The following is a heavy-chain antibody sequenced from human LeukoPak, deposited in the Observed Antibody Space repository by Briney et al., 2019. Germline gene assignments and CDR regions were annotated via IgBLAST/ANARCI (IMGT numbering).Heavy chain of an antibody. D-gene: IGHD3-3*01. CDR1: GFTFSSYA. V-gene: IGHV3-23*01. CDR3: AKVREDKMSGIYYFDY. Sequence: QSGGSLRLSCAASGFTFSSYAMSWVPQAPGKGLEWVSGISGSGTTTSHADSVKGRFTISRDNSKNTLYLQMNSLRAEDTAVYYCAKVREDKMSGIYYFDYWGQGTLVSVSS. CDR2: ISGSGTTT. J-gene: IGHJ4*02.